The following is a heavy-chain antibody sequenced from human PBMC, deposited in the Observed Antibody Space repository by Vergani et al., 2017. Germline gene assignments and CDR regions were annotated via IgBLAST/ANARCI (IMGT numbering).Heavy chain of an antibody. CDR3: ATAGAAYCRGASCYDFFEY. Sequence: QVQLVESGGGVVQPGGSLRLSCAASGFTFTNYGMHWVRQAPGKGLEWVAFTRYDGRVEYYGDSVRGRFTISRDNSKNTLYLQMNRLRPEDTAVYYCATAGAAYCRGASCYDFFEYWGQGTLVTVAS. V-gene: IGHV3-30*02. J-gene: IGHJ4*02. CDR2: TRYDGRVE. CDR1: GFTFTNYG. D-gene: IGHD2-15*01.